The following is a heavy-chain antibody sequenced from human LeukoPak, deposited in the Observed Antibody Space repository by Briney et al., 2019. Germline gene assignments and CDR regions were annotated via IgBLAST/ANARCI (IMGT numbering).Heavy chain of an antibody. V-gene: IGHV3-21*01. J-gene: IGHJ4*02. CDR1: GFTFSSYT. Sequence: GGSLRLSCAASGFTFSSYTMNWVRQAPGKGLEWVSPISGTGTDIYFADSLKGRFTISRDNAKNSLYLQMNSLRAEDTAVYYCARVAYADYPTPIDYWGQGTLVTVSS. D-gene: IGHD4-17*01. CDR3: ARVAYADYPTPIDY. CDR2: ISGTGTDI.